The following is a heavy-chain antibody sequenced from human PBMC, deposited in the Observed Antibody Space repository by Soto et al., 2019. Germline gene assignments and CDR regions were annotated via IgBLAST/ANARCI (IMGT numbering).Heavy chain of an antibody. CDR3: ARGGAYCGGDCYSAYFQH. V-gene: IGHV3-66*01. CDR1: GFTVSSNY. D-gene: IGHD2-21*02. J-gene: IGHJ1*01. CDR2: IYSGGST. Sequence: PGGSLRLSCAASGFTVSSNYMSWVRQAPGKGLEWVSVIYSGGSTYYADSVKGRFTISRDNSKNTLYLQMNSLRAEDTAVYYCARGGAYCGGDCYSAYFQHWGQGTLVTVSS.